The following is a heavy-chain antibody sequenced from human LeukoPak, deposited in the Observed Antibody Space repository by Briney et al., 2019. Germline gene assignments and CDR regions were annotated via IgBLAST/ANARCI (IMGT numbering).Heavy chain of an antibody. CDR2: ISGSGGST. CDR3: AKDPSGDIRVADY. Sequence: GGSLRLSCAASGFTFSSYAMSWVRQAPGKGLEWVSAISGSGGSTYYADSVKGRFTISRDNSKNTLYQQMNSLRAEDTAVYYCAKDPSGDIRVADYWGQGTLVTVSS. J-gene: IGHJ4*02. V-gene: IGHV3-23*01. D-gene: IGHD5-18*01. CDR1: GFTFSSYA.